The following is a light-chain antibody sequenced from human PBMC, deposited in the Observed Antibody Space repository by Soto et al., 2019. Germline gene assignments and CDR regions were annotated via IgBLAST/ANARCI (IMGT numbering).Light chain of an antibody. CDR1: QSVSSY. CDR2: DAS. V-gene: IGKV3-11*01. J-gene: IGKJ4*01. CDR3: KQYKSWPYPI. Sequence: EIVLTQSPATLSLSPGERATLSCRATQSVSSYLAWYQQKPGQAPRLLIYDASNRATGIPARFSGSGSGTASPLTIGSLEHEDFAFYCGKQYKSWPYPIFGGGTRVDIK.